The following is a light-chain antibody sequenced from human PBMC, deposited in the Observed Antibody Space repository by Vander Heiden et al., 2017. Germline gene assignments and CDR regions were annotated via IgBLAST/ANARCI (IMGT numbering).Light chain of an antibody. J-gene: IGLJ2*01. CDR1: TLPQQY. Sequence: SYELTQPPTVSVCPGHTARITCSGDTLPQQYVYWYQQGPDQAPMLVMYKDSERPSAIPERFSGSSSGTTVTLTITGVPAEDEADYYCQSTDTSGPCVVFGGGTQLTVL. V-gene: IGLV3-25*03. CDR3: QSTDTSGPCVV. CDR2: KDS.